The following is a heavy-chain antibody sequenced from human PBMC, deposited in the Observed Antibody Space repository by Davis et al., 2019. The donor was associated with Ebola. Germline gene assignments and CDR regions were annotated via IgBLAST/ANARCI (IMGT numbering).Heavy chain of an antibody. CDR2: IIPIFGTA. D-gene: IGHD2-15*01. Sequence: SVKVSCKASGGTFSSYAISWVRQAPGQGLEWMGGIIPIFGTANYAQKLQGRVTMTTDTSTSTAYMELRSLRSDDTAVYYCARDCSGGSCYYTYYFDYWGQGTLVTVSS. V-gene: IGHV1-69*05. CDR1: GGTFSSYA. CDR3: ARDCSGGSCYYTYYFDY. J-gene: IGHJ4*02.